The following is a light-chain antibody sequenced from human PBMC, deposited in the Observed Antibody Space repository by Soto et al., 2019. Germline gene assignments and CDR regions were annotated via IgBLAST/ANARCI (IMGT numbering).Light chain of an antibody. CDR3: QQCHNWPA. J-gene: IGKJ1*01. V-gene: IGKV3-15*01. CDR1: QSVFSS. CDR2: GAA. Sequence: EIVVTQSAATLSLSKGERATLSCRASQSVFSSLAWYQQKPGQAPRLLIYGAATRATGIPARFSGSGSGTEFTLTVSSLPSEDFAVYIWQQCHNWPAFGQGTKVDIK.